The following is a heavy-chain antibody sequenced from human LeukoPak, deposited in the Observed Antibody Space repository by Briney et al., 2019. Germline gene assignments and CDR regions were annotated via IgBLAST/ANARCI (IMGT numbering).Heavy chain of an antibody. Sequence: GRSLRLSCAASGFTFSSYAMPWVRQAPGKGLEWVAVISYDGSNKYYADSVKGRFTISRDNSKNTLYLQMNSLRAEDTAVYYCARDLGSKTSIYDYVWGSSDYWGQGTLVTVSS. D-gene: IGHD3-16*01. CDR3: ARDLGSKTSIYDYVWGSSDY. CDR2: ISYDGSNK. CDR1: GFTFSSYA. V-gene: IGHV3-30-3*01. J-gene: IGHJ4*02.